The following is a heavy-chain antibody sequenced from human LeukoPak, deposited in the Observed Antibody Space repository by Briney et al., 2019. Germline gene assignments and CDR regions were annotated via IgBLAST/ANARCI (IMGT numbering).Heavy chain of an antibody. CDR1: GGSISSYY. D-gene: IGHD6-19*01. CDR2: IHTSGST. Sequence: KTSGTLSFTCIVSGGSISSYYWSWIRQPAGKGLEWIGQIHTSGSTNYNPSLKSRVAMSVDTSKNQFSLELSSVTAADTAVYYCAGRAQTTGWSFDYWGQGALVTVSS. CDR3: AGRAQTTGWSFDY. V-gene: IGHV4-4*07. J-gene: IGHJ4*02.